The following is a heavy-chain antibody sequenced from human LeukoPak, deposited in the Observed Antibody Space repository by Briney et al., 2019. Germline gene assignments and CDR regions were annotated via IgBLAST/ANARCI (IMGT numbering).Heavy chain of an antibody. V-gene: IGHV3-30*03. CDR2: ISYDGSNK. D-gene: IGHD2-2*01. CDR1: GFTFSSYG. CDR3: ARAAIDWAFDI. Sequence: GRSLRLSCAASGFTFSSYGMHWVRQAPGKGLEWVAVISYDGSNKYYADSVKGRFTISRDNSKNTLYLQMNSLRAEDTAVYYCARAAIDWAFDIWGQGTMVTVSS. J-gene: IGHJ3*02.